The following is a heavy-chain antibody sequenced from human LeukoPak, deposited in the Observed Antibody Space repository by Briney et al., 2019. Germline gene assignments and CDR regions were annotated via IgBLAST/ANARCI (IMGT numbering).Heavy chain of an antibody. CDR3: ASFDFWSGFYFDY. J-gene: IGHJ4*02. Sequence: PSQTLSLTCAVSGGSISSGGYSWSWIRQPPGKGLEWIGYIYHSGSTYYNPSLKSRVTISVDRSKNQFSLKLSSVTAADTAVYYCASFDFWSGFYFDYWGQGTLVTASS. V-gene: IGHV4-30-2*01. CDR2: IYHSGST. D-gene: IGHD3-3*01. CDR1: GGSISSGGYS.